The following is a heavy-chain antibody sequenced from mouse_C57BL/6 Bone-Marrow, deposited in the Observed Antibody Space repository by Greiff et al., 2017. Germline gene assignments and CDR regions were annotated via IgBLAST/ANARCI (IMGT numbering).Heavy chain of an antibody. Sequence: VQLQQSGPELVKPGASVKIPCKASGYTFTDYNMDWVKQSHGKSLEWIGDINPNNGGTIYNQKFKGKATLTVDKSSSTAYMELRSLTSEDTAVYYCAREELYYGSSYYAYWGQGTLVTVSA. V-gene: IGHV1-18*01. D-gene: IGHD1-1*01. CDR1: GYTFTDYN. J-gene: IGHJ3*01. CDR2: INPNNGGT. CDR3: AREELYYGSSYYAY.